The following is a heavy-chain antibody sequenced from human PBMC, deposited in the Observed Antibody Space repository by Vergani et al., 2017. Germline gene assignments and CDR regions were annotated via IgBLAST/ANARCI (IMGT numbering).Heavy chain of an antibody. CDR1: GGSFSGYY. CDR3: AKVMDTAMVYRVYWYFDL. J-gene: IGHJ2*01. V-gene: IGHV4-34*01. Sequence: QVQLQQWGAGLLKPSETLSLTCAVYGGSFSGYYWSWIRQPPGKGLEWIGEINHSGSTNYNPSLKSRVTISVDTSKNQFSLKLSSVTAEDTAVYYCAKVMDTAMVYRVYWYFDLWGRGTLVTVSS. CDR2: INHSGST. D-gene: IGHD5-18*01.